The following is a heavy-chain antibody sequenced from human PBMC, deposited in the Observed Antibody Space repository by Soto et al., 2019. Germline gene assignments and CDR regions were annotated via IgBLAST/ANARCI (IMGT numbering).Heavy chain of an antibody. J-gene: IGHJ4*02. CDR3: ARRYGYYFDY. Sequence: PSETLSLTCTVSGGSISSYYWSWIRQPPGKGLEWIGYIYYSGSTNYNPSLRSRVTISVDTSKNQFSLKLSSVTAADTAVYYCARRYGYYFDYWGQGTLVTVPQ. D-gene: IGHD5-18*01. CDR1: GGSISSYY. CDR2: IYYSGST. V-gene: IGHV4-59*08.